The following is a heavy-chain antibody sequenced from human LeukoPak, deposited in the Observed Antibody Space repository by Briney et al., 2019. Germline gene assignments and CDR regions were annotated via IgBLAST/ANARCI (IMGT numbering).Heavy chain of an antibody. V-gene: IGHV1-3*01. J-gene: IGHJ6*02. D-gene: IGHD3-10*01. CDR1: GYTFTNYA. Sequence: ASVKVSCKASGYTFTNYAIHWVRQAPGQSLEWMGWINAGNGNTKYSQKFQGRVTITRDTSASTAYMELSSLRSEDTAVYYCARVGSSASPYYYYGMDVWGQGTTVTVSS. CDR3: ARVGSSASPYYYYGMDV. CDR2: INAGNGNT.